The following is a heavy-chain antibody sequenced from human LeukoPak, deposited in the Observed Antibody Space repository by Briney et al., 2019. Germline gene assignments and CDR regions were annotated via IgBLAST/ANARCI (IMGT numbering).Heavy chain of an antibody. Sequence: ASVKVSCKASGYTFTSYGISWVRQAPGQGLEWMGWISAYNGNTNYAQKLQGRVTMTTDTSTSTAYMELSSLRSEDTAVYYCARANIVLSNNWFDPWGQGTLVTVSS. CDR2: ISAYNGNT. CDR1: GYTFTSYG. CDR3: ARANIVLSNNWFDP. V-gene: IGHV1-18*01. D-gene: IGHD3-16*02. J-gene: IGHJ5*02.